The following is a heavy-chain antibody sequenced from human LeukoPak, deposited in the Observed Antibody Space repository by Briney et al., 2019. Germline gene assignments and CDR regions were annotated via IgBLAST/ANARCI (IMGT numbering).Heavy chain of an antibody. CDR3: AREIYCSASSCTGGVFDI. J-gene: IGHJ3*02. CDR2: IYSGGST. D-gene: IGHD2-15*01. V-gene: IGHV3-53*01. Sequence: GGSLRLSCAASGFTVSSNYMSWVRQAPGKGLEWVSVIYSGGSTYYADSVKGRFTISRDDSKNTLYLQMNSLRVEDTAVYYCAREIYCSASSCTGGVFDIWGQGTMVTVSS. CDR1: GFTVSSNY.